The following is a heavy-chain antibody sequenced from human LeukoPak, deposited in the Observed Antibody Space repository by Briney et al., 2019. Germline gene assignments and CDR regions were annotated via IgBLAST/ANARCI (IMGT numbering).Heavy chain of an antibody. J-gene: IGHJ3*02. CDR3: ARDSARGYSYGYNAFDI. Sequence: ASVKVSCKASGYNFRNYGIGWVRQAPRQGRGWMGWITAGNGNTNYAQKVQGRVTMTTDTSTSTAYMELRSLRSDDTAVYFCARDSARGYSYGYNAFDIWGQGTMVTVSS. CDR2: ITAGNGNT. D-gene: IGHD5-18*01. CDR1: GYNFRNYG. V-gene: IGHV1-18*01.